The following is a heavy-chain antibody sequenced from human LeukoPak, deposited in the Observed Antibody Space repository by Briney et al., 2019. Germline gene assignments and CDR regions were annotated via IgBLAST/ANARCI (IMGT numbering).Heavy chain of an antibody. CDR2: INHSGST. V-gene: IGHV4-34*01. J-gene: IGHJ5*02. CDR3: AREKYCSSTSCRRNWFDP. D-gene: IGHD2-2*01. Sequence: SETLSLTCAVYGGSFSGYYWSWIRQPPGKGLEWIGEINHSGSTNYNPSLKSRVTISVDTSKNQFSLKLSSVTAADTAVYYCAREKYCSSTSCRRNWFDPWGQGTLATVSS. CDR1: GGSFSGYY.